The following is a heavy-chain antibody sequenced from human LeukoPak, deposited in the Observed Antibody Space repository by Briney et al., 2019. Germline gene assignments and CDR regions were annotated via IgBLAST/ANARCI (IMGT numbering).Heavy chain of an antibody. J-gene: IGHJ4*02. CDR2: ISDSGGST. CDR3: AKVEDLITFGGVIVPIFDY. Sequence: PGGSLRLSCAASGFTFSSYAMSWVRQAPGKGLEWVSAISDSGGSTYYADSVKGRFTISRDNSKNTLYLQMNSLRAEDTAVYYCAKVEDLITFGGVIVPIFDYWGQGTLVTVSS. D-gene: IGHD3-16*02. V-gene: IGHV3-23*01. CDR1: GFTFSSYA.